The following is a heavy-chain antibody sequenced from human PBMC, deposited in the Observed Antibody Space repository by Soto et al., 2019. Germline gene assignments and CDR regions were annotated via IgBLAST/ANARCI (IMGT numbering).Heavy chain of an antibody. D-gene: IGHD6-19*01. CDR3: AREISDGIAVAPMDV. V-gene: IGHV3-33*01. Sequence: GGSLRLSCAAAGFTFSSYGMHWVRQAPGKGLEWVAVIWYDGSNKYYADSVKGRFTISRDNSKNTLYLQMNSLRAEDTAVYYCAREISDGIAVAPMDVWGQGTTVTVSS. CDR1: GFTFSSYG. J-gene: IGHJ6*02. CDR2: IWYDGSNK.